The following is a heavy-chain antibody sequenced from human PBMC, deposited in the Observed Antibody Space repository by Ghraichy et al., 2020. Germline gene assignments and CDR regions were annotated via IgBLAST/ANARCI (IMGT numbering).Heavy chain of an antibody. Sequence: SETLSLTCAVSGGSISSGGYSWSWIRQPPGKGLEWIGYIYHSGSTYYNPSLKSRVPISVDRSKNQFSLKLSSVTAADTAVYYCARGLEVTNYYYYYGMDVWGQGTTVTVSS. CDR2: IYHSGST. CDR3: ARGLEVTNYYYYYGMDV. D-gene: IGHD2-21*02. J-gene: IGHJ6*02. V-gene: IGHV4-30-2*01. CDR1: GGSISSGGYS.